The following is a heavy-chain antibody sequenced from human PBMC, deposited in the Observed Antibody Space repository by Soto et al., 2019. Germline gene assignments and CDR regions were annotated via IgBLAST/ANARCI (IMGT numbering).Heavy chain of an antibody. J-gene: IGHJ4*02. CDR1: GGSFSGYY. Sequence: SETLSLTCAVYGGSFSGYYWSWIRQPPGKGLEWIGEINHSGSTNYNPPIKSRVTISVDTSKNQFSLKLSSVTAADTAVYYCAREIPVDCSGGSCYQQGSDYWGQGTLVTVSS. D-gene: IGHD2-15*01. V-gene: IGHV4-34*01. CDR3: AREIPVDCSGGSCYQQGSDY. CDR2: INHSGST.